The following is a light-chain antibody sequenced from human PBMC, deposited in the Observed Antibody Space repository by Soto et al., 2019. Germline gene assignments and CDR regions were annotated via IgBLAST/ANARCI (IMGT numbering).Light chain of an antibody. CDR2: KDS. CDR1: ALPKQY. J-gene: IGLJ2*01. V-gene: IGLV3-25*03. CDR3: QSADSSDTYVV. Sequence: SYELTQPPSVSVSPGQTARITCSGDALPKQYAYWYQQKPGQAPVLLIYKDSERPSGIPERFSGSSSGTTVTLTISGVQAEDEADYYCQSADSSDTYVVFGGGTQLTVL.